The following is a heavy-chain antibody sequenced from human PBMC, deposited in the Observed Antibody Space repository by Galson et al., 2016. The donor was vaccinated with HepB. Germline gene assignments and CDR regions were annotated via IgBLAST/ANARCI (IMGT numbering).Heavy chain of an antibody. CDR3: ARDRGSTWSGPDY. CDR1: EYIFTAYY. J-gene: IGHJ4*02. Sequence: SVKVSCKASEYIFTAYYMHWVRQAPGQGLEWMGWINPDRGGTNYAQKFQGWVTMTRDTSISTVYMELTRLKSDDTAVYYCARDRGSTWSGPDYWGQGTLVTVSS. CDR2: INPDRGGT. V-gene: IGHV1-2*04. D-gene: IGHD6-13*01.